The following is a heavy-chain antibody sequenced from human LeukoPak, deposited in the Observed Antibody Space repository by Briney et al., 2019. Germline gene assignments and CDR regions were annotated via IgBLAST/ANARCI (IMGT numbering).Heavy chain of an antibody. CDR1: GGSISSGSHY. V-gene: IGHV4-61*02. CDR2: IYTSGST. CDR3: ARDRYSSGYSPFDY. D-gene: IGHD6-19*01. J-gene: IGHJ4*02. Sequence: PSQTLSLTYAVSGGSISSGSHYWSWIRQPAGKGLEWIGRIYTSGSTNYNPSLKSRVNISVDTSKNQFSLKLSSVTAADTAVYYCARDRYSSGYSPFDYWGQGTLVTVSS.